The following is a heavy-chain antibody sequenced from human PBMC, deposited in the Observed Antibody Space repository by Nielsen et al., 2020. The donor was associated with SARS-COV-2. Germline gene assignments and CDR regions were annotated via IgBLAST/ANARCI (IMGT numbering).Heavy chain of an antibody. Sequence: ASVKVSCKASGYTFTGYYMHWVRQAPGQGLEWMGRINPNSGGTNYAQKFQGRVTMTRDTSISTAYMELSRLRSDDTAVYYCASRNYYDSSGYALGYWGQGTLVTVSS. D-gene: IGHD3-22*01. CDR1: GYTFTGYY. CDR2: INPNSGGT. J-gene: IGHJ4*02. V-gene: IGHV1-2*06. CDR3: ASRNYYDSSGYALGY.